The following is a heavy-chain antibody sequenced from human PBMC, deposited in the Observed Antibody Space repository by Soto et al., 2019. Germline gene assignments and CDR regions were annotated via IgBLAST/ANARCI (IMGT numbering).Heavy chain of an antibody. CDR2: INPNSGGT. J-gene: IGHJ6*02. CDR3: ARGGVQYNDFWSGYYGADGMDV. D-gene: IGHD3-3*01. CDR1: GYTFTGYY. Sequence: ASVKVSCKASGYTFTGYYMHWVRQAPGQGLEWMGWINPNSGGTNYAQKFQGWVTMTRDTSISTAYMELSRLRSDDTAVYYCARGGVQYNDFWSGYYGADGMDVWGQGTTVTVSS. V-gene: IGHV1-2*04.